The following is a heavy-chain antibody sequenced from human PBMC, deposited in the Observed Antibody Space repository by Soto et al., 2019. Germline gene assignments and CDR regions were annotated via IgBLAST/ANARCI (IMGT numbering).Heavy chain of an antibody. J-gene: IGHJ4*02. CDR3: ARDFFGYVRGVIQFDY. V-gene: IGHV1-18*01. CDR1: GYTFTSYG. D-gene: IGHD3-10*02. Sequence: ASVKVSCKASGYTFTSYGISWVRQAPGQGLEWMGWISAYNGNTNYAQKLQGRVTMTTDTSTSAAYMELRSLRSDDTAVYYCARDFFGYVRGVIQFDYWGQGTLVTVSS. CDR2: ISAYNGNT.